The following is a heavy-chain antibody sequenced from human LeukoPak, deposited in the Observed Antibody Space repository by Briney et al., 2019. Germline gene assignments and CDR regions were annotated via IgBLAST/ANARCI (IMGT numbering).Heavy chain of an antibody. Sequence: GGSLRLSCTASGFNFYRFTMHWVRQAPGKGLEWVAVISYDGGNKYYADSVKGRFTISRDNSKNTLYLQMNSLRAEDTAVYYCARVWPRRDYFDYWGQGTLVTVSS. CDR2: ISYDGGNK. D-gene: IGHD3-16*01. V-gene: IGHV3-30*04. CDR3: ARVWPRRDYFDY. J-gene: IGHJ4*02. CDR1: GFNFYRFT.